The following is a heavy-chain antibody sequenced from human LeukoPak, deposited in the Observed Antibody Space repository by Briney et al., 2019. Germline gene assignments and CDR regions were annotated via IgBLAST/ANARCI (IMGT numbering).Heavy chain of an antibody. CDR1: GFTFSSYG. D-gene: IGHD2-2*02. CDR3: AKANMVVVPAAIRIDY. Sequence: GGSLRLSCAASGFTFSSYGMHWVRQAPGKGLEWVALIRYDGSNKYYADSVKGRFTISRDNSKNTLYLQMNSLRAEDTAVYYCAKANMVVVPAAIRIDYWGQGTLVTVSS. J-gene: IGHJ4*02. V-gene: IGHV3-30*02. CDR2: IRYDGSNK.